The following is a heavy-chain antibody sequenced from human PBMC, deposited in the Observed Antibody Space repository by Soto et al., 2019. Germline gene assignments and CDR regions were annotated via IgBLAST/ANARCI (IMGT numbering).Heavy chain of an antibody. Sequence: QVQLVESGGGVVQPGRSLRLSCAASGFTFSSYAMHWVRQAPGKGLEWVAVISYDGSNKYYADSMKGRFTISRDNSKNTLYLQMNSLRAEDTAVYYCAREDLGSYFDYWGQGTLVTVSS. CDR1: GFTFSSYA. CDR3: AREDLGSYFDY. J-gene: IGHJ4*02. D-gene: IGHD1-26*01. CDR2: ISYDGSNK. V-gene: IGHV3-30-3*01.